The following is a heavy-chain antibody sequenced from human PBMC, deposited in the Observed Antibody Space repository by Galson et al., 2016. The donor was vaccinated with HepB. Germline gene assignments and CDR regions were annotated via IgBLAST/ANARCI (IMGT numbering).Heavy chain of an antibody. CDR3: ARDDFGDSIDY. Sequence: SLRLSCAASGFIFRSYGMHWVRTAPGTGLEWVAVIRYDGSNKYYADSVKGRFTISRDNSKNTLYVQMNGLRAEDTAVYYCARDDFGDSIDYWGQGTLVTVSS. CDR1: GFIFRSYG. V-gene: IGHV3-33*01. J-gene: IGHJ4*02. CDR2: IRYDGSNK. D-gene: IGHD4-17*01.